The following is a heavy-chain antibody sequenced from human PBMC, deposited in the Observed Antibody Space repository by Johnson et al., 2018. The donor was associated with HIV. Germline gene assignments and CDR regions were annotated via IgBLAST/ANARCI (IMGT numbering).Heavy chain of an antibody. CDR1: GFTFSSYG. V-gene: IGHV3-49*04. Sequence: VQLVESGGGVVQPGRSLRLSCAASGFTFSSYGMHWVRQAPGKGLEWVGFIRSKAYGGTTEYAASVKGRFTISRDDSKSIAYLQMNSLKTEDTAVYYCTRERQQLPRDAFDIWGQGTMVTVSS. D-gene: IGHD6-13*01. CDR3: TRERQQLPRDAFDI. CDR2: IRSKAYGGTT. J-gene: IGHJ3*02.